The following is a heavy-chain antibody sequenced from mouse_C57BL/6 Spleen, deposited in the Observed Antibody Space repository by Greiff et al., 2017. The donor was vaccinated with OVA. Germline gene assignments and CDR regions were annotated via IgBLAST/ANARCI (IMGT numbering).Heavy chain of an antibody. V-gene: IGHV1-82*01. CDR2: IYPGDGDT. Sequence: VKLQESGPELVKPGASVKISCKASGYAFSSSWMNWVKQRPGKGLEWIGRIYPGDGDTNYNGKFKGKATLTADKSSSTAYMQLSSLTSEDSAVYFCARWITTVVAPYYYAMDYWGQGTSVTVSS. CDR3: ARWITTVVAPYYYAMDY. CDR1: GYAFSSSW. J-gene: IGHJ4*01. D-gene: IGHD1-1*01.